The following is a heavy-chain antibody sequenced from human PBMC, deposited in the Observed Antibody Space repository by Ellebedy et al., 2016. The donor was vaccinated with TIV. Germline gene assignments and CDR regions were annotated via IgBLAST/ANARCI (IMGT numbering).Heavy chain of an antibody. J-gene: IGHJ4*02. CDR2: VSSSGDTT. CDR1: GFTFTSYA. Sequence: GESLKISCAGSGFTFTSYAMNWVCQAPGKGLEGVSAVSSSGDTTYYADSVKGRFTISRDNSKNTLYLQMSSLRAEDTAVYYCSFKGVATRVYWGQGTLVTVSS. CDR3: SFKGVATRVY. V-gene: IGHV3-23*01. D-gene: IGHD4-23*01.